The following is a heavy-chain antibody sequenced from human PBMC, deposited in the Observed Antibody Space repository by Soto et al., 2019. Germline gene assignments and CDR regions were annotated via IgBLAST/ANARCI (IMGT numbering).Heavy chain of an antibody. CDR1: GYSFTSYW. CDR3: ERGTLAAAGTDYMDV. V-gene: IGHV5-51*01. D-gene: IGHD6-13*01. CDR2: IYPGDSDT. Sequence: PGESLKISCKGSGYSFTSYWIGWVRQMPGKGLEWMGIIYPGDSDTRYSPSFQGQVTISADKSISTAYLQWSSLKASDTAMYYCERGTLAAAGTDYMDVWGKGTTVTVSS. J-gene: IGHJ6*03.